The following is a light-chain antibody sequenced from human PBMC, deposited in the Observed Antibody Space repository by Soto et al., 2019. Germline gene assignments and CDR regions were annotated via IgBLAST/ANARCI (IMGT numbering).Light chain of an antibody. CDR2: GTS. CDR1: QSVSSNY. J-gene: IGKJ5*01. V-gene: IGKV3-20*01. Sequence: EIVLTPSPGTLSLSLGERATLSCRASQSVSSNYLAWYQQKPGQAPRLLIYGTSRRATGIPDRFSGSGSGTDFTLTISRLEPEDFAVYYCQQYNNWPPITFGQGTRLEIK. CDR3: QQYNNWPPIT.